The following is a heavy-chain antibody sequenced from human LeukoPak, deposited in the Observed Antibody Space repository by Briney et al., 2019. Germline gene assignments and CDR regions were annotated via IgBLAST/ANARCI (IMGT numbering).Heavy chain of an antibody. CDR2: INHSGST. V-gene: IGHV4-39*07. J-gene: IGHJ5*02. Sequence: PSETLSLTCIVSGGSISSGRYYWNWIRQPPGKGLEWIGEINHSGSTNYNPSLKSRVTISVDTSKNQFSLKLSSVTAADTAVYYCARGRGLWFGESVSPFDPWGQGTLVTVSS. CDR1: GGSISSGRYY. D-gene: IGHD3-10*01. CDR3: ARGRGLWFGESVSPFDP.